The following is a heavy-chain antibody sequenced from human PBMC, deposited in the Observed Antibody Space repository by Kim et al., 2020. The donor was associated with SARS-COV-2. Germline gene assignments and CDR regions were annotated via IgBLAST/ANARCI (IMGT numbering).Heavy chain of an antibody. V-gene: IGHV3-33*06. CDR3: AKDGLRYYYGSWFDP. D-gene: IGHD3-10*01. J-gene: IGHJ5*02. Sequence: GGSLRLSCAASGFTFSSYGMHWVRQAPGKGLEWVAVIWYDGSNKYYADSVKGRFTISRDNSKNTLYLQMNSLRAEDTAVYYCAKDGLRYYYGSWFDPWGQGTLVTVSS. CDR2: IWYDGSNK. CDR1: GFTFSSYG.